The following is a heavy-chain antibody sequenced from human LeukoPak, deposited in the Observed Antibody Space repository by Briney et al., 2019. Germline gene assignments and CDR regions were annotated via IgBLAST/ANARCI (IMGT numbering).Heavy chain of an antibody. CDR3: ARAIGAGLTDAFDI. D-gene: IGHD3-10*01. Sequence: SETLSLTCAVSGGPISSSNWWSWVRQPPGKGLEWIGEIYHSGSTNYNPSLKSRVTISVDKSKNQFSLKLSSVTAADTAVYYCARAIGAGLTDAFDIWGQGTMVTVSS. J-gene: IGHJ3*02. CDR2: IYHSGST. CDR1: GGPISSSNW. V-gene: IGHV4-4*02.